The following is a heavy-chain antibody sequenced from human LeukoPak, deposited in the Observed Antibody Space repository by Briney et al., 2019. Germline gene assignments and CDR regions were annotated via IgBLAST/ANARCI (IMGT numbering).Heavy chain of an antibody. D-gene: IGHD3-16*02. V-gene: IGHV1-18*01. Sequence: ASVKVSCKASGYTFTSYGISGVRQAPGQGLEWMGWISAYNGNTNYAQKLQGGVTMTTDTSTRTANMELMSLRSDDTAVYYRARAGGVILGSDFDYWGQGTLVTVSS. CDR2: ISAYNGNT. J-gene: IGHJ4*02. CDR3: ARAGGVILGSDFDY. CDR1: GYTFTSYG.